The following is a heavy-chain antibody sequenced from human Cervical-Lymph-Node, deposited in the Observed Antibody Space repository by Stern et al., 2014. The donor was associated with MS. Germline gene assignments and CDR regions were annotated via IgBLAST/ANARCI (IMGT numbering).Heavy chain of an antibody. CDR1: GYTFSDHY. CDR2: AHPHGGRA. D-gene: IGHD6-13*01. CDR3: ARDGPPIQVAAAGTYFDF. J-gene: IGHJ4*02. V-gene: IGHV1-46*01. Sequence: VQLVQSEAEVRKPGASVKISCRASGYTFSDHYIHWMRQAPGQGLEWMAIAHPHGGRASIAQRLRGRVILTRGTSTTTVYMELSNLTSEDTAVYYCARDGPPIQVAAAGTYFDFWGQGTLVTVSS.